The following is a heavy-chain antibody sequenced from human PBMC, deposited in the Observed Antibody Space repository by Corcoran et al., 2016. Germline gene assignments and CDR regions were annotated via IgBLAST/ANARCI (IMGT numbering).Heavy chain of an antibody. CDR1: GGTFSSYA. D-gene: IGHD3-22*01. V-gene: IGHV1-69*01. CDR2: IIPIFGTA. CDR3: ARSGEVSLYYDSSGYYMPDFDY. Sequence: QVQLVQSGAEVKKPGSSVKVSCKASGGTFSSYAISWVRQAPGQGLEWMGGIIPIFGTATSEQKFQGRVTITADESTSTAYMELSSLRSEDTAGYYCARSGEVSLYYDSSGYYMPDFDYWGQGTLVTVAS. J-gene: IGHJ4*02.